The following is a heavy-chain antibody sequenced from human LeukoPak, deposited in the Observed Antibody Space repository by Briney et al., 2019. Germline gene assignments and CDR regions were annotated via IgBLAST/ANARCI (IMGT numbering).Heavy chain of an antibody. CDR2: IYYSGST. J-gene: IGHJ3*02. CDR3: ARARSGYYYDAGGAFDI. Sequence: SETLSLTCTVSGGSISSGDYYWSWIRQPPGKGLEWIGYIYYSGSTNYNPSLKSRVTISVDTSKNQFSLKLSSVTAADTAVYYCARARSGYYYDAGGAFDIWGQGTMVTVSS. CDR1: GGSISSGDYY. V-gene: IGHV4-61*08. D-gene: IGHD3-22*01.